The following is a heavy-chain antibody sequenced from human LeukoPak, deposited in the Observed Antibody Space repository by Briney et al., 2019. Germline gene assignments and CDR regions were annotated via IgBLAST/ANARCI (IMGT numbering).Heavy chain of an antibody. D-gene: IGHD5-24*01. CDR3: ARDRGIRDGYNPHYYGMDV. J-gene: IGHJ6*02. CDR1: GFTVSSNY. Sequence: GGSLRLSCAASGFTVSSNYMSWVRQAPGKGLEWVSVIYSCGSTYYADSVKGRFTISRDNSKNTLYLQRNSLRAEDTAVYYCARDRGIRDGYNPHYYGMDVWGQGTTVTVSS. CDR2: IYSCGST. V-gene: IGHV3-66*03.